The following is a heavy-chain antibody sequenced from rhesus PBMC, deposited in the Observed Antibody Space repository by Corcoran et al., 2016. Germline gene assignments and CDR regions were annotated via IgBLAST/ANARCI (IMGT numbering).Heavy chain of an antibody. D-gene: IGHD5-24*01. Sequence: QVQLQESGPGLVKPSETLSLTCAVSGGSISSNYWSWSRQPPGKGLEWIGRIYGSRGSTSYNPSLTSRVTISTDTSKNRFSLKLGSVTAADTAVYYCARVGYLRSLDVWGRGILVTVSS. CDR1: GGSISSNY. CDR2: IYGSRGST. CDR3: ARVGYLRSLDV. V-gene: IGHV4-147*01. J-gene: IGHJ5-2*02.